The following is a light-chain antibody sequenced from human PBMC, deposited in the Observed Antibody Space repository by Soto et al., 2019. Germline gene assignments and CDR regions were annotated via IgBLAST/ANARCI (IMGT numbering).Light chain of an antibody. CDR1: QSVRSN. Sequence: VMTNSLVTLSVYPGERATLSCRASQSVRSNLAWYQQKPGQSPRLLIYGASTRATGIPARFSGSGSGTDFTLTINSLEPEDVAGYCCQQRSNRWICFGQVTLREI. CDR2: GAS. CDR3: QQRSNRWIC. V-gene: IGKV3-15*01. J-gene: IGKJ5*01.